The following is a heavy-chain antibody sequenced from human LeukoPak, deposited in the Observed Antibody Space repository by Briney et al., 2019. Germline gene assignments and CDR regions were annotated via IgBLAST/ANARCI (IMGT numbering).Heavy chain of an antibody. J-gene: IGHJ4*02. CDR2: ISVNNGNT. CDR1: GFTFSNYA. V-gene: IGHV3-23*01. D-gene: IGHD5-12*01. Sequence: PGGSLRPSCAASGFTFSNYAMSWVRQAPGKGLEWVSAISVNNGNTYYADSVKGRFTISRDNSKNTLYLQMTSLRAEDTAVYYCAKDRRGYSGYDYFDYWGQGTLVTVSS. CDR3: AKDRRGYSGYDYFDY.